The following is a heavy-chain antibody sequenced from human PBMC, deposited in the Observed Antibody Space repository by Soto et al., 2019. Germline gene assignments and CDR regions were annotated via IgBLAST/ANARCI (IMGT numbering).Heavy chain of an antibody. Sequence: QVQLVESGGGVVQPGRSLRLSCAASGFTFSSYGMHWVRQAPGKGLEWVAVISYDGSNKYYADSVKGRFTISRDNSKNTLYLQMNSLRAEDTAVCYCAKGPIAARRYYYYGMDVWGQGTTVTVSS. D-gene: IGHD6-6*01. V-gene: IGHV3-30*18. CDR1: GFTFSSYG. J-gene: IGHJ6*02. CDR3: AKGPIAARRYYYYGMDV. CDR2: ISYDGSNK.